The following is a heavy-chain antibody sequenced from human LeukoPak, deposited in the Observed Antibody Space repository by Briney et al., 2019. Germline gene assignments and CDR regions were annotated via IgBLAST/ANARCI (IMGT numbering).Heavy chain of an antibody. CDR2: IYSGGST. J-gene: IGHJ4*02. Sequence: GGSLRLSCAASGFTVSSNYMSWVRQAPGKGLEWVSVIYSGGSTYYADSVKGRFTISRDNSKNTLYLQMNSLRAEDTAVYYCARQPTIIGSFYYFGYWGQGTLVTVSS. D-gene: IGHD1-26*01. CDR3: ARQPTIIGSFYYFGY. CDR1: GFTVSSNY. V-gene: IGHV3-53*01.